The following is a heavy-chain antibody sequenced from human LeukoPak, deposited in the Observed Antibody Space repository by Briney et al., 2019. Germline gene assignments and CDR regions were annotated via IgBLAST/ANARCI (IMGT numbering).Heavy chain of an antibody. Sequence: SVKVSCKASGGTFNTYAISWVRQAPGQGLEWMGGIIPIFGTANYAQKFQGRVTITTDESTSTAYMEPSSLRSEDTAVYYCASSVDTAMVRPFDYWGQGTLVTVSS. CDR2: IIPIFGTA. V-gene: IGHV1-69*05. D-gene: IGHD5-18*01. CDR1: GGTFNTYA. J-gene: IGHJ4*02. CDR3: ASSVDTAMVRPFDY.